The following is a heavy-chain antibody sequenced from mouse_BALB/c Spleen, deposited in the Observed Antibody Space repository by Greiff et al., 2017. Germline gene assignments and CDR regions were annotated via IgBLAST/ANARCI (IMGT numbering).Heavy chain of an antibody. Sequence: QVQLLQSGAELVKPGASVKLSCKASGYTFTSYYMYWVKQRPGQGLEWIGEINPSNGGTNFNEKFKSKATLTVDKSSSTAYMQLSSLTSEDSAVYYCTRSYYGNLDYWGQGTTLTVSS. CDR3: TRSYYGNLDY. V-gene: IGHV1S81*02. J-gene: IGHJ2*01. CDR1: GYTFTSYY. CDR2: INPSNGGT. D-gene: IGHD2-10*01.